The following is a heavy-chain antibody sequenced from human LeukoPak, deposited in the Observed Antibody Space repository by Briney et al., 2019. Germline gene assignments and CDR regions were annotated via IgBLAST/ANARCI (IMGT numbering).Heavy chain of an antibody. CDR2: IKQDGREK. V-gene: IGHV3-7*01. D-gene: IGHD3-3*01. CDR3: ARDRTYYDFWSGDVYYYYMDV. CDR1: GFTFSSYW. J-gene: IGHJ6*03. Sequence: GGSLRLSCAASGFTFSSYWMSWVRQAQGKGLEWVANIKQDGREKYYVDSVKGRFTISRDNAKNSLYLQMNSLRAEDTAVYYCARDRTYYDFWSGDVYYYYMDVWGKGTTVTVSS.